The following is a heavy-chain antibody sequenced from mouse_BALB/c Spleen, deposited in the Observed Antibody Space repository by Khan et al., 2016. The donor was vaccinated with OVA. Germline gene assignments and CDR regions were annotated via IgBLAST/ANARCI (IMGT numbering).Heavy chain of an antibody. Sequence: EVKLEESGPGLVKPSQSLSLTCTVTGYSITSNYAWNWIRQFPGNKLEWMGYISYSGSTSYNPSLKSRISITRDTSKNQFFLQLNSVTTEDTATYYCARWNYYGYAMDYWGQGTSVTVSS. CDR3: ARWNYYGYAMDY. V-gene: IGHV3-2*02. CDR2: ISYSGST. D-gene: IGHD1-1*01. J-gene: IGHJ4*01. CDR1: GYSITSNYA.